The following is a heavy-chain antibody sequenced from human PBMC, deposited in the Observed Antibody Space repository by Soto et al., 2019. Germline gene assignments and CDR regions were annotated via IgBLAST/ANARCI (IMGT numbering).Heavy chain of an antibody. J-gene: IGHJ6*02. V-gene: IGHV3-30*18. D-gene: IGHD3-22*01. CDR1: GDPLSNYG. Sequence: GGSLRLPCAASGDPLSNYGMHWVRQAQGKGLAWVAVISYEGSKKYYADSVKGRFTISRDNSKNTLYMQMNSLRAEETAVYYCAKEVGGYYDSSGYNYYYYYGMDVWGQGTTVTVSS. CDR3: AKEVGGYYDSSGYNYYYYYGMDV. CDR2: ISYEGSKK.